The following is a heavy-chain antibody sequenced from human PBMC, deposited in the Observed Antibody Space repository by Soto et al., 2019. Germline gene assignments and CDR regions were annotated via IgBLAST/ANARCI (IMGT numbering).Heavy chain of an antibody. CDR3: TTVSYDFWSGYTLDP. CDR2: IKSKTDGGAT. D-gene: IGHD3-3*01. CDR1: GFTFSNAW. Sequence: GESLKISCAASGFTFSNAWMSWVRQAPGKGLEWVGRIKSKTDGGATDYAAPVKGRFTVSRDDSKNTLYLQMNSLKTEDTAVYYCTTVSYDFWSGYTLDPWGQGTLVTVSS. J-gene: IGHJ5*02. V-gene: IGHV3-15*01.